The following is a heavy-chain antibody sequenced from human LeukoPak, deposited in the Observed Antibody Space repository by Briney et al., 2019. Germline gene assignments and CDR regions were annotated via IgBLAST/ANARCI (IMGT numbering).Heavy chain of an antibody. CDR1: GGSISSSSYY. V-gene: IGHV4-39*01. Sequence: SETLSLTCTVSGGSISSSSYYWGWIRQPPGKGLEWIGSIYYSGSTYYNPSLKSRVTISVDTSKNQFSLKLSSVTAADTAVYYCASKYYYDSSGYYDEEYYWGQGTLVTVSS. CDR3: ASKYYYDSSGYYDEEYY. CDR2: IYYSGST. J-gene: IGHJ4*02. D-gene: IGHD3-22*01.